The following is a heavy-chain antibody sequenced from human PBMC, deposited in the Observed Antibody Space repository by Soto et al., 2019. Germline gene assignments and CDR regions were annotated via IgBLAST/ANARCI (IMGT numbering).Heavy chain of an antibody. Sequence: GGSLRLSCSTSGFFFTDYFMSWIRQAPGKGLEWVSYISPSGDVTHYADSVKGRFTISRDNTKNSLFLQMSSLRDDDTAVYYCARQLERRVGAASHWGQGTRVTVSS. D-gene: IGHD1-26*01. V-gene: IGHV3-11*01. CDR2: ISPSGDVT. CDR1: GFFFTDYF. CDR3: ARQLERRVGAASH. J-gene: IGHJ4*02.